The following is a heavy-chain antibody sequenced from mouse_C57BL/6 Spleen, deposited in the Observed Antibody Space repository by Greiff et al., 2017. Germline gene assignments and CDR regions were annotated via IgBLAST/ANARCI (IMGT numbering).Heavy chain of an antibody. D-gene: IGHD2-2*01. Sequence: QVQLQQPGAELVKPGASVKLSCKASGYTFTSYWMHWVKQRPGQGLEWIGMIHPNSGSTNYNEKFKSKATLTVDKSSSAAYMQLSSLTSEDSAVYYCARDGTMVTTDWYFDVWGTGTTVTVSS. CDR2: IHPNSGST. J-gene: IGHJ1*03. V-gene: IGHV1-64*01. CDR3: ARDGTMVTTDWYFDV. CDR1: GYTFTSYW.